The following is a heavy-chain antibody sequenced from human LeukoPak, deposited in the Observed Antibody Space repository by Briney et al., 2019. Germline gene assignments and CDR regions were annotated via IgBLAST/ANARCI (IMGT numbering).Heavy chain of an antibody. CDR3: ARASSSGWGTRFQY. J-gene: IGHJ1*01. CDR2: IRSKANSYAT. V-gene: IGHV3-73*01. CDR1: GFTFSGSA. Sequence: SGGSLRLSCAASGFTFSGSAMHWVRQASGKGLEWVGRIRSKANSYATAYAASVKGRFTISRDDSKNTAYLQMNSLKTEDTAVYYCARASSSGWGTRFQYWGQGTLVTVSS. D-gene: IGHD6-19*01.